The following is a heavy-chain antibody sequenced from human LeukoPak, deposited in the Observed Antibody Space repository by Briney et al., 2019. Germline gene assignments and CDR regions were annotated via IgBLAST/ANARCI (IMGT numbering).Heavy chain of an antibody. D-gene: IGHD1-26*01. J-gene: IGHJ4*02. CDR3: ARVPIVGATRDY. Sequence: ASVKVSCKASGYTFTSYDINWVRQATGQGLEWMGWMNPNSGNTGYAQKFQGRVTMTRNTSISTAYMELSSLRSEDTAVYYCARVPIVGATRDYWGQGTLVTVSS. CDR1: GYTFTSYD. CDR2: MNPNSGNT. V-gene: IGHV1-8*01.